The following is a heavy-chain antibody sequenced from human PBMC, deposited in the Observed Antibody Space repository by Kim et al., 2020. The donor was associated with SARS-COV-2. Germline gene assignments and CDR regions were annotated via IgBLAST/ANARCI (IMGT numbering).Heavy chain of an antibody. CDR3: AKALAVAYRTHWYFDL. D-gene: IGHD6-19*01. CDR1: GFTFSSYG. Sequence: GGSLRLSCAASGFTFSSYGMHWVRQAPGKGLEWVAVISYDGSNKYYADSVKGRFTISRDNSKNTLYLQMNSLRAEDTAVYYCAKALAVAYRTHWYFDLWGRGTLVTVSS. V-gene: IGHV3-30*18. J-gene: IGHJ2*01. CDR2: ISYDGSNK.